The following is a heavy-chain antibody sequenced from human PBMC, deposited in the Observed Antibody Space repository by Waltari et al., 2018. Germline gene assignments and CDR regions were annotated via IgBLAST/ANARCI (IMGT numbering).Heavy chain of an antibody. CDR2: IYYSGST. CDR1: GGSISSGVYY. V-gene: IGHV4-31*01. D-gene: IGHD3-22*01. Sequence: QVQLQESGPGLVKPSQTLSLTCTVSGGSISSGVYYWSCIRQHPGKGLEWIGYIYYSGSTYYNPSLKSLVTISVDTSKNQFSLKRSSVTAEDTAVYYCARYDSSGYYFDYWGQGTRVTVSS. CDR3: ARYDSSGYYFDY. J-gene: IGHJ4*02.